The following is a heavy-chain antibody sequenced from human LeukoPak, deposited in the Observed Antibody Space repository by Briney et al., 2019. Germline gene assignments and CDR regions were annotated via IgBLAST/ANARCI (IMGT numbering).Heavy chain of an antibody. D-gene: IGHD5-12*01. Sequence: SQTLSLTCGISGDSVSSDNVVWHWIRQSPSRGLEWLGRTYYRSQWYSSYASSVKSRISINPDTSKNQFSLQLNSVTPEDTAVYYCARAEGGYAHLFDSWGRGTLVTVSS. CDR3: ARAEGGYAHLFDS. J-gene: IGHJ4*02. CDR1: GDSVSSDNVV. V-gene: IGHV6-1*01. CDR2: TYYRSQWYS.